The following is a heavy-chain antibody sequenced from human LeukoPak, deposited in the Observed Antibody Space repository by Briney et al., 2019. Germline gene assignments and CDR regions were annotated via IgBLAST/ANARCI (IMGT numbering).Heavy chain of an antibody. V-gene: IGHV1-8*01. J-gene: IGHJ4*02. D-gene: IGHD3-10*01. Sequence: ASVKVSCKASGYSFTSYDINWVRQATGQGLEWMGWMNPNSGNTGYAQKFQGRVTITRDTSASTAYMELSSLRSEDTAVYYCASEWGSGSYSPSYWGQGTLATVSS. CDR3: ASEWGSGSYSPSY. CDR1: GYSFTSYD. CDR2: MNPNSGNT.